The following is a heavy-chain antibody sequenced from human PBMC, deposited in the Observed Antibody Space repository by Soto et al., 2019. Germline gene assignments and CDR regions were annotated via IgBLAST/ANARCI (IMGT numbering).Heavy chain of an antibody. Sequence: GGSLRLSCAASGFTFDDYAMHWVRQAPGKGLEWVSGISWNSGSIGYADSVKGRFTISRDNAKNSLYLQMNSLRAEDTALYYCAKGPLYSGYDSDYWGQGTLVTVSS. D-gene: IGHD5-12*01. CDR2: ISWNSGSI. V-gene: IGHV3-9*01. CDR3: AKGPLYSGYDSDY. CDR1: GFTFDDYA. J-gene: IGHJ4*02.